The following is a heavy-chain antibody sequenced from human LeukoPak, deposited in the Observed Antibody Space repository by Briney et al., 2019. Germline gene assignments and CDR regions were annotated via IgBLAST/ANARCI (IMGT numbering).Heavy chain of an antibody. CDR2: INHSGST. J-gene: IGHJ4*02. V-gene: IGHV4-34*01. CDR1: GGSFSGYY. D-gene: IGHD6-19*01. CDR3: ARAKQWLGHFDY. Sequence: SETLSLTCAVYGGSFSGYYWSWIRQPPGKGLEWIGEINHSGSTNYNPSLKSRVTISVDTSKNQFSLKLSSVTAADTAVYYCARAKQWLGHFDYWGQGTLVTVSS.